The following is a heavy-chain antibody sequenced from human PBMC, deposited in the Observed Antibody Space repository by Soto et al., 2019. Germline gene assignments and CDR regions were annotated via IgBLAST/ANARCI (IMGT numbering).Heavy chain of an antibody. V-gene: IGHV5-10-1*01. CDR3: ARWRTTPRGGLRGCGESYYYGMDV. CDR2: IDPSDSYT. Sequence: GESLKISCKGSGYSFTSYWISWVRQMPGKGLEWMGRIDPSDSYTNYSPSFQGHVTISADKSISTAYLQWSSLKASDTAMYYCARWRTTPRGGLRGCGESYYYGMDVWGQGTTVTVSS. D-gene: IGHD3-10*01. J-gene: IGHJ6*02. CDR1: GYSFTSYW.